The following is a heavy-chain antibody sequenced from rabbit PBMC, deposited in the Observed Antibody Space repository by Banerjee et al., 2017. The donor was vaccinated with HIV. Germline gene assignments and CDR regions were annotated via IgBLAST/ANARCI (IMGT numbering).Heavy chain of an antibody. J-gene: IGHJ4*01. CDR2: IWTVSGST. CDR1: GFDFNNYYM. D-gene: IGHD7-1*01. Sequence: QEQLRETGGGLVQPGGSLTLSCKAFGFDFNNYYMSWVRQAPGKGLEWIACIWTVSGSTWYASWAKGRFTISKTSSTTVTLQMTSLTAADTATYFCARGSAYAGAGYGHGTFYLWGPGTLVTVS. V-gene: IGHV1S45*01. CDR3: ARGSAYAGAGYGHGTFYL.